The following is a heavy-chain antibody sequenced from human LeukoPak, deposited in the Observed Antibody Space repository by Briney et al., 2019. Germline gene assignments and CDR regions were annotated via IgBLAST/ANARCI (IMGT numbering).Heavy chain of an antibody. CDR3: ARGRHIAL. CDR2: IEEDGNKK. CDR1: GFTLSKYW. J-gene: IGHJ4*02. D-gene: IGHD2-21*01. Sequence: GGSLRFSCATSGFTLSKYWMNWVRQAPGKGLEWVANIEEDGNKKNYVDSVKGRFTISRDNVKNEIYLQMNSLRADDTAVYYCARGRHIALWGQGTLVTVSS. V-gene: IGHV3-7*01.